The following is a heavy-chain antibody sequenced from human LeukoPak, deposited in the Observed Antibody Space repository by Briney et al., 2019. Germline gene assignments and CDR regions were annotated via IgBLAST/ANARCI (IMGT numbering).Heavy chain of an antibody. Sequence: PSETLSLXCTVSGGSISSSSYYWGWIRQPPGKGLEWIGRIYYSGITYYNPSLKSRVTISVDTSKTQFSLKLSSVTAADTAVYYCARLLYCSSTSCLYYFDYWGRGTLVTVSS. V-gene: IGHV4-39*01. J-gene: IGHJ4*02. D-gene: IGHD2-2*01. CDR2: IYYSGIT. CDR1: GGSISSSSYY. CDR3: ARLLYCSSTSCLYYFDY.